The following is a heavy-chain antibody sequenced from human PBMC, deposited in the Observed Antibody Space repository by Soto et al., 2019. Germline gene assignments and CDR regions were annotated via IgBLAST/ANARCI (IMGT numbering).Heavy chain of an antibody. Sequence: QVQLVQSGAQVKKPGASVKVSCKASGYTFTSYGISWVRQAPGQGLEWMGWISAYNGNTNYAQKLQGRVTMTTDTTTNQGHLEQGSPRSCGTGLDYCARDSPPPREWGQGTLVTVSS. CDR2: ISAYNGNT. CDR1: GYTFTSYG. CDR3: ARDSPPPRE. V-gene: IGHV1-18*01. J-gene: IGHJ4*02.